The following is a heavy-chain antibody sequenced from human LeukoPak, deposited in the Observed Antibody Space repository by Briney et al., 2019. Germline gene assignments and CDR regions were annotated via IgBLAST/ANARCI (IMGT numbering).Heavy chain of an antibody. V-gene: IGHV4-39*01. Sequence: SETLSLTCTVSGGSISSSNYYSGWIRQPPGKGLGWIGSLFYSGNTYYNPSLKSRVTISVDTSKNQLSLKVRSVTATDTAVYSCVRHSADHTSFDHWGQGALVTVSS. J-gene: IGHJ4*02. CDR1: GGSISSSNYY. CDR2: LFYSGNT. CDR3: VRHSADHTSFDH.